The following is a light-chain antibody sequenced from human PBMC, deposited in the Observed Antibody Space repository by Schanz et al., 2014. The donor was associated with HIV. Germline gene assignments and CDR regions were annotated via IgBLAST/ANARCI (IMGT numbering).Light chain of an antibody. Sequence: QSALTQPPSASGSPGQSVTISCTGTSSDVGGYNYVSWCQQHPGKAPKLMIYEVSKRPSGVPDRFSGSKSGNTASLTVSGLQSEDEADYYCSSYAGTNKLWVFGGGTKLTVL. J-gene: IGLJ3*02. CDR3: SSYAGTNKLWV. V-gene: IGLV2-8*01. CDR1: SSDVGGYNY. CDR2: EVS.